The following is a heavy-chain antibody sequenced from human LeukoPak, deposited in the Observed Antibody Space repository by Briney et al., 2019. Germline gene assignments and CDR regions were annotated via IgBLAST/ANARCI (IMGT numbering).Heavy chain of an antibody. CDR3: VLYYYGSGSPDY. J-gene: IGHJ4*02. D-gene: IGHD3-10*01. CDR2: IIPIFGTA. Sequence: ASVKVSCKASGGTFSSYAISWVGQAPGQGLEWMGGIIPIFGTANCAQKFQGRVTITADESTSTAYMELSSLRSEDTAVYYCVLYYYGSGSPDYWGQGTLVTVSS. CDR1: GGTFSSYA. V-gene: IGHV1-69*13.